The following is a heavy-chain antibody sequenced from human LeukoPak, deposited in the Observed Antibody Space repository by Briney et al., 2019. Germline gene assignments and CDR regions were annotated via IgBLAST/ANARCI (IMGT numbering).Heavy chain of an antibody. CDR3: ARMVGIYSSDRYFDY. CDR2: IYYSGST. CDR1: GGSISSYY. J-gene: IGHJ4*02. V-gene: IGHV4-59*01. D-gene: IGHD6-19*01. Sequence: SETLSLTCTVSGGSISSYYWSWVRQPPGKGREWIGYIYYSGSTNYNPSLKSRVTISVDTSKNQFSLKLSSVTAADTAVYYCARMVGIYSSDRYFDYWGQGTLVTVSS.